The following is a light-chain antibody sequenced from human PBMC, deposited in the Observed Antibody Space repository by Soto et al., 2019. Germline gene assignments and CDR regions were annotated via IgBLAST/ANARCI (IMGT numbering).Light chain of an antibody. Sequence: DIVMTQSLDSLAVSLGERATINCKSSQSVLYSSNSKNYLAWYQQKPGKAPKRLIYAASSLQSGVPSRFSGSGSGTEFTLTISSLQPEDFATYFCLQHNSYPRTFGQGTKVDI. CDR1: QSVLYSSNSKNY. V-gene: IGKV1-17*01. CDR2: AAS. CDR3: LQHNSYPRT. J-gene: IGKJ1*01.